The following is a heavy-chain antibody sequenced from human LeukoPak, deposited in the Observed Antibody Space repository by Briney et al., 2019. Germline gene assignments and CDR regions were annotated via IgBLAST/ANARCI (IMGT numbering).Heavy chain of an antibody. J-gene: IGHJ4*02. Sequence: GGSLRLSCAASGFTFRTFTMHRVRQAPGKGLEWVSSINSASNFIYSADSVQGRFNISGDNSTHSLYLQMSSLQVEAPAVYYCARDSPYYFNSSGDFVSDYWGQGALVTVSS. CDR3: ARDSPYYFNSSGDFVSDY. D-gene: IGHD3-22*01. V-gene: IGHV3-21*01. CDR1: GFTFRTFT. CDR2: INSASNFI.